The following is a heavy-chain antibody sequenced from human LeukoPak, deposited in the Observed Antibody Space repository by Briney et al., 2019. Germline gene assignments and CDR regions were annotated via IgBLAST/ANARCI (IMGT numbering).Heavy chain of an antibody. D-gene: IGHD6-19*01. V-gene: IGHV1-8*02. CDR2: VNPNSGNT. CDR3: ARHAPSGPFDY. CDR1: GYTFTSYG. J-gene: IGHJ4*02. Sequence: VSVKVFCKASGYTFTSYGISWVRQAPGQGLEWMGWVNPNSGNTGYAQKFQGRVTMTRNTSISTTYMELSSLRSEDTAVYYCARHAPSGPFDYWGQGTLVTVSS.